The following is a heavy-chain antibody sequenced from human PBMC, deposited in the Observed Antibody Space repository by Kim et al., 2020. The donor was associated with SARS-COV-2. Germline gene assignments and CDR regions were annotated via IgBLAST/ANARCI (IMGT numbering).Heavy chain of an antibody. D-gene: IGHD2-21*01. V-gene: IGHV3-33*06. CDR2: IWYDGSNK. Sequence: GGSLRLSCAASGFTFSSYGMHWVRQAPGKGLEWVAVIWYDGSNKYYADSVKGRFTISRDNSKNTLYLQMNSLRAEDTAVYYCAKDRRLYSYFGGDCPWGGGMDVWGQGTTVTVSS. CDR1: GFTFSSYG. CDR3: AKDRRLYSYFGGDCPWGGGMDV. J-gene: IGHJ6*02.